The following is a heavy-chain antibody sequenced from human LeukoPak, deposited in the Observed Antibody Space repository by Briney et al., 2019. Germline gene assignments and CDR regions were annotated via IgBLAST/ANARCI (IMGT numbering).Heavy chain of an antibody. V-gene: IGHV1-2*02. CDR3: ASGNLYSSGWYGADFDY. J-gene: IGHJ4*02. Sequence: ASVKVSCKASGYTFTGYYMHWVRQAPGQGLEWMGWINPNSGGTNYAQKFQGRVTMTRDTPISTAYMELSRLRSDDTAVYYCASGNLYSSGWYGADFDYWGQGTLVTVSS. D-gene: IGHD6-19*01. CDR2: INPNSGGT. CDR1: GYTFTGYY.